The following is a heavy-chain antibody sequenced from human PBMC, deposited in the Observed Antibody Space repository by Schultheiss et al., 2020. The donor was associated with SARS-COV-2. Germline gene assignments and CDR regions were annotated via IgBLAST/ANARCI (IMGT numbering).Heavy chain of an antibody. J-gene: IGHJ1*01. CDR3: ARDALWFGANAGFQH. D-gene: IGHD3-10*01. CDR2: IYTSGST. Sequence: SETLSLTCTVSGGSISSYYWSWIRQPAGKGLEWIGRIYTSGSTNYNPSLKSRVTMSVDTSKNQFSLKLSSVTAADTAVYYCARDALWFGANAGFQHWGQGTLVTVSS. CDR1: GGSISSYY. V-gene: IGHV4-4*07.